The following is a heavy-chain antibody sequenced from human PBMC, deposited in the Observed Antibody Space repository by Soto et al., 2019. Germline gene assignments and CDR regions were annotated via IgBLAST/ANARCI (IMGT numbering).Heavy chain of an antibody. V-gene: IGHV1-69*01. CDR2: IIPIFGTA. J-gene: IGHJ3*02. CDR1: GGTFSSFA. D-gene: IGHD3-10*01. Sequence: QVQLVQSGAEVKKPGSSVKVSCKASGGTFSSFAISWVRQAPGQGLEWMGGIIPIFGTANYAQRFQGRVTITADASTRTANMELSSLRSEDTAVYYCASGKPPGSIPFCAFDIWGQGTMVTVSS. CDR3: ASGKPPGSIPFCAFDI.